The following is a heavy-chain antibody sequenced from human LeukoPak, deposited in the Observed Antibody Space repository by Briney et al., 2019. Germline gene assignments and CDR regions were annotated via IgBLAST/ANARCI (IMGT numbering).Heavy chain of an antibody. J-gene: IGHJ6*02. D-gene: IGHD2-15*01. Sequence: GGSLRLSCAASGFTFSSYEMNWVRQAPGKGLEWVSYISSSGSTIYYADSVKGRFTISRDNAKNSLYLQMNSLRAEDTAVYYCARGSGVVVAATMNYGMDVWGQGTMVTVSS. V-gene: IGHV3-48*03. CDR3: ARGSGVVVAATMNYGMDV. CDR1: GFTFSSYE. CDR2: ISSSGSTI.